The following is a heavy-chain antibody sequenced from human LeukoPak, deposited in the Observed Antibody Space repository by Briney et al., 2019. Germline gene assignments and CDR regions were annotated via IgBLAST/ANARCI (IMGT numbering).Heavy chain of an antibody. V-gene: IGHV3-48*03. CDR1: GFTFSSYE. CDR2: ISSSGSTI. Sequence: GGSLRLSCAASGFTFSSYEMNWVRQAPGKGLEWVSYISSSGSTIYYADSVKGRFTISRDNAKNSLYLQMNSLRAEDTAVYYCATYYGSGSYYRYWGQGTLVTVSS. D-gene: IGHD3-10*01. J-gene: IGHJ4*02. CDR3: ATYYGSGSYYRY.